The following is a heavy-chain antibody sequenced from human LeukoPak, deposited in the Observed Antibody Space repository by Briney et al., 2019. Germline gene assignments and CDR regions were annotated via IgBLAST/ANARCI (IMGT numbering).Heavy chain of an antibody. CDR3: ATKTTPLYYYYYGMDV. J-gene: IGHJ6*02. V-gene: IGHV3-66*01. CDR1: GFTVSSNY. D-gene: IGHD4-4*01. Sequence: GGSLRLPCAASGFTVSSNYMRWVRQAPGKGLEWVSVIYSGGSTYYADSVKGRFTISRDNSKNTLYLQMNSLRAEDTAVYYCATKTTPLYYYYYGMDVWGQGTTVTVSS. CDR2: IYSGGST.